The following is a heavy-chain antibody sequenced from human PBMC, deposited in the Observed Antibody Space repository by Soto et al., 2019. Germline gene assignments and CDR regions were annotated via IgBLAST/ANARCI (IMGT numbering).Heavy chain of an antibody. D-gene: IGHD2-2*02. J-gene: IGHJ6*02. Sequence: QEQLVQSGAEVKKPGASVKVSCKASGYTFSGYYIHWLRQAPGQGLEWMGWINPNSGGTNYAQKFQGRVTVTRDTSPSAAYMELSRLTSDDTAVYYCARSLTEGYCTITGCYTRPLYGMDVWCQGPTVTVSS. CDR1: GYTFSGYY. V-gene: IGHV1-2*02. CDR3: ARSLTEGYCTITGCYTRPLYGMDV. CDR2: INPNSGGT.